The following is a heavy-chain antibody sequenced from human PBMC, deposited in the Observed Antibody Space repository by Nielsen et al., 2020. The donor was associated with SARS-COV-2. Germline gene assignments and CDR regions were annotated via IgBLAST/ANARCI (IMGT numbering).Heavy chain of an antibody. V-gene: IGHV4-31*03. CDR1: GGSISSGGYY. J-gene: IGHJ3*02. D-gene: IGHD1-26*01. CDR2: IYYSGST. Sequence: SETLSLTCTVSGGSISSGGYYWSWIRQHPGKGLEWIGYIYYSGSTYYNPSLKSRVTISVDTPKNQFSLKLSSVTAADTAVYYCAREEQADAFDIWGQGTMVTVSS. CDR3: AREEQADAFDI.